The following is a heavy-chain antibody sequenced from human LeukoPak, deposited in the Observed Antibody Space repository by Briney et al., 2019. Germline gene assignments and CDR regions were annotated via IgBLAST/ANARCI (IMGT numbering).Heavy chain of an antibody. J-gene: IGHJ4*02. Sequence: PSETLSFTCTVSGGSVSSGTYYWSWIRQPPGKGLEWIGYIFYSGSTNYNPSLKSRVTISVDTSKNQFSLKLSSVTAADTAVYYCARDRGYAYFIDYWGQGTRVTVSS. CDR1: GGSVSSGTYY. V-gene: IGHV4-61*01. CDR3: ARDRGYAYFIDY. CDR2: IFYSGST. D-gene: IGHD3-16*01.